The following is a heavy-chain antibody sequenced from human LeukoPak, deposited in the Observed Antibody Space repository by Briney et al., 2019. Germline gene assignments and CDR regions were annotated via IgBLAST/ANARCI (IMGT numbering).Heavy chain of an antibody. V-gene: IGHV3-23*01. Sequence: GGSLRLSCVVSGLTFSSYAMSWVRQAPGNGLQWVSSIIGSGVSTFYADSVKGRLIISRDNAKNTLYLQMNSLRAEDTAIYYCAKVRQWPYWYFDLWGRGTLVTVSS. D-gene: IGHD6-19*01. CDR2: IIGSGVST. CDR1: GLTFSSYA. CDR3: AKVRQWPYWYFDL. J-gene: IGHJ2*01.